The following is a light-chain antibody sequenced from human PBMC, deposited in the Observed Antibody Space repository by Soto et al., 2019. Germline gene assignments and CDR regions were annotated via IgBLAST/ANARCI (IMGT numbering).Light chain of an antibody. J-gene: IGKJ1*01. Sequence: DIQMTQSPSTLSASVGDRVTITCRASQSISSGLAWYQQKPGKAPKLLIYKASSLESGVRSRFSGSGSGTEFTLTISSLQPDDFATYYCQQYNSYWTFGQGTKVEVK. CDR3: QQYNSYWT. CDR1: QSISSG. V-gene: IGKV1-5*03. CDR2: KAS.